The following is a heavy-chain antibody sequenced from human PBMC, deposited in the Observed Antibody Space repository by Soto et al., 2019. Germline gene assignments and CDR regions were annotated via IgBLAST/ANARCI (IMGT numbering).Heavy chain of an antibody. D-gene: IGHD6-13*01. CDR2: IISMFGTT. CDR3: SRHTSSWYGTFDY. J-gene: IGHJ4*02. CDR1: GGIFCRYA. Sequence: GASVKVSCKASGGIFCRYAFSWVRQAPGQGLEWLGGIISMFGTTNYAQKFQGRVTVTADESTSTAYMELSSLRSEDTAVYFCSRHTSSWYGTFDYWGQGTLVTVSS. V-gene: IGHV1-69*13.